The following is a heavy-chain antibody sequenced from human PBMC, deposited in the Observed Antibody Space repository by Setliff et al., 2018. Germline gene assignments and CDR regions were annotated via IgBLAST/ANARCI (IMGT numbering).Heavy chain of an antibody. J-gene: IGHJ6*03. CDR2: TIPMFGTT. CDR3: VREGVDTRSSTDYRYYMEV. D-gene: IGHD1-26*01. CDR1: GGTFTKYG. Sequence: SVKVSCKASGGTFTKYGTSWVRQAPGQELEWRGGTIPMFGTTNYARKFQGRVTIISDGSTSTSYMQLSSLGCEDTVVYYCVREGVDTRSSTDYRYYMEVSGKGTTGTVA. V-gene: IGHV1-69*13.